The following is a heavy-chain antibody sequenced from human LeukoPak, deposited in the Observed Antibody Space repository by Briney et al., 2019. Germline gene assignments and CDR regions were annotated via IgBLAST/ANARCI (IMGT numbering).Heavy chain of an antibody. CDR2: MKHDGSEK. J-gene: IGHJ6*03. D-gene: IGHD2-15*01. CDR1: GFIFSSHW. CDR3: ARVRMDLYMDV. Sequence: PGGSLRLSCAASGFIFSSHWMTWVRQAPGKGLEWVAIMKHDGSEKYYVDSVKGRFTISRDNSKNTLYLQMNSLRAEDTAVYYCARVRMDLYMDVWGKGTTVTVSS. V-gene: IGHV3-7*03.